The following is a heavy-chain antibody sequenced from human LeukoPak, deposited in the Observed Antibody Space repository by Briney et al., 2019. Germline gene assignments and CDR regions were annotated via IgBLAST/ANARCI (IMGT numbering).Heavy chain of an antibody. CDR2: ISGSGGST. CDR3: ARAGHCTNGICYTADFDY. D-gene: IGHD2-8*01. J-gene: IGHJ4*02. V-gene: IGHV3-23*01. CDR1: GFTFSSYA. Sequence: GGSLRLSCAASGFTFSSYAMSWVRQAPGKGLEWVSAISGSGGSTYYADSVKGRFTISRDNSKNTLYLQMNSLRAEDTAVYYCARAGHCTNGICYTADFDYWGQGTLVTVSS.